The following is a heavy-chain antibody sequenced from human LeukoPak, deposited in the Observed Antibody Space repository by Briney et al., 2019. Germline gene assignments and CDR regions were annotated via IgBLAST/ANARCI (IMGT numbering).Heavy chain of an antibody. V-gene: IGHV4-61*02. Sequence: SETLSLTCTVSGGSISSGSYYWSWIRQPAGKGLEWIGRIYTSGSTNCNPSLKSRVTISVDTSKNQFSLKLSSVTAADTAVYYCASRPTHHSTTVMDVWGKGTTVTVSS. J-gene: IGHJ6*03. D-gene: IGHD1-1*01. CDR1: GGSISSGSYY. CDR2: IYTSGST. CDR3: ASRPTHHSTTVMDV.